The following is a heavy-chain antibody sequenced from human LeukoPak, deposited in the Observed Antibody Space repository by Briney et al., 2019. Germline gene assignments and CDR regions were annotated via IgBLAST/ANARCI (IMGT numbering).Heavy chain of an antibody. J-gene: IGHJ4*02. CDR3: ARAGDFWSGYSDY. V-gene: IGHV1-18*01. CDR2: ISAYNGNT. CDR1: GYTFTSYG. Sequence: ASVKVSCKASGYTFTSYGISWVRQAPGQGLEWMGWISAYNGNTNYAQKLQGRVTMTTDTSTSTAHMELRSLRSDDTTVYYCARAGDFWSGYSDYWGQGTLVTVSS. D-gene: IGHD3-3*01.